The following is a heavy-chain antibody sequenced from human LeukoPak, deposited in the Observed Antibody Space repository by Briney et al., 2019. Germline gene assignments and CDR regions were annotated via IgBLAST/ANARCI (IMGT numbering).Heavy chain of an antibody. CDR3: ARGPYSGSSGVDY. D-gene: IGHD1-26*01. CDR2: INHSGST. V-gene: IGHV4-34*01. Sequence: SETLSLTCTVSGGSISSYYWNWIRQPPGKGLEWIGEINHSGSTNYNPSLKSRVTISVDTSKNQFSLKLSSVTAADTAVYYCARGPYSGSSGVDYWGQGTLVTVSS. CDR1: GGSISSYY. J-gene: IGHJ4*02.